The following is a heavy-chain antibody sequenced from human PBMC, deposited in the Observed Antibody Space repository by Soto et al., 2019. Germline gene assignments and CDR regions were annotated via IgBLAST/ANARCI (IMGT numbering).Heavy chain of an antibody. Sequence: GASVKVSCKASGYTFTSYAMHWVRQAPGQRLEWMGWINVGNGNTKYSQKFQGRVTITRDTSASTAYMELSSLRSEDTAVYYCATSYSGYDYNYYYGMDVWGQGTTVTVSS. V-gene: IGHV1-3*01. CDR3: ATSYSGYDYNYYYGMDV. D-gene: IGHD5-12*01. CDR1: GYTFTSYA. CDR2: INVGNGNT. J-gene: IGHJ6*02.